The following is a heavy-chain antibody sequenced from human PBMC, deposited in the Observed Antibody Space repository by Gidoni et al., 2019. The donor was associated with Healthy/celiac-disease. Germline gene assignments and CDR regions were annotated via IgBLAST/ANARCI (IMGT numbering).Heavy chain of an antibody. V-gene: IGHV4-34*01. Sequence: GLEWIGEINHSGSTNYNPSLKSRVTISVDTSKNQFSLKLSSVTAADTAVYYCATIPLGKLAGKLARSNFDYWGQGTLVTVSS. CDR3: ATIPLGKLAGKLARSNFDY. J-gene: IGHJ4*02. D-gene: IGHD3-10*01. CDR2: INHSGST.